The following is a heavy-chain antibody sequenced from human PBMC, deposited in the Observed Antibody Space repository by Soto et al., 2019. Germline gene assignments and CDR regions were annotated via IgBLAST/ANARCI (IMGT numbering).Heavy chain of an antibody. CDR1: GFTFSSYG. V-gene: IGHV3-33*01. CDR2: IWYDGSNK. Sequence: GGSLRLSCAASGFTFSSYGMHWVRQAPGKGLEWVAVIWYDGSNKYYADSVKGRFTISRDNSKNTLYLQMNSLRAEDTAVYYCAVDSSGYQEYFQHWGQGTLVTVSS. J-gene: IGHJ1*01. D-gene: IGHD3-22*01. CDR3: AVDSSGYQEYFQH.